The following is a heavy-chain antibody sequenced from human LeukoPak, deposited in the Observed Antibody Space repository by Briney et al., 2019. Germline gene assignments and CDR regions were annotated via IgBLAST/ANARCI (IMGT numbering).Heavy chain of an antibody. Sequence: GESLKISCKGSGYSFTSYWIGWVRQMPGKGLEWMGIIYPGDSDTRYSPSFQGQVTISADKSISTAYLQWSSLKASDTAMYYCARHLSYYYGSESYSSALGHWGQGTLVTVSS. CDR2: IYPGDSDT. J-gene: IGHJ4*02. CDR3: ARHLSYYYGSESYSSALGH. V-gene: IGHV5-51*01. CDR1: GYSFTSYW. D-gene: IGHD3-10*01.